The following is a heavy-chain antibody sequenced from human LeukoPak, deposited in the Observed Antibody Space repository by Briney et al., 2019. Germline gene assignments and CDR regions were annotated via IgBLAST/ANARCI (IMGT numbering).Heavy chain of an antibody. CDR1: AYTFTDYY. J-gene: IGHJ4*02. D-gene: IGHD3-16*01. V-gene: IGHV1-46*01. Sequence: ASVKVSCKTSAYTFTDYYMHWVRQAPGQGLEWMGIINPTGGSTTYAQNFQGRVTLTRDTSTSTVYMELSSLRSEDTAVYYCGRDQHGYVDYWGQGTLVTVSS. CDR2: INPTGGST. CDR3: GRDQHGYVDY.